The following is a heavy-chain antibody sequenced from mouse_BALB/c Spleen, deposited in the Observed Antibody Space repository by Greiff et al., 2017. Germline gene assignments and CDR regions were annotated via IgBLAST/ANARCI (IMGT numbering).Heavy chain of an antibody. D-gene: IGHD2-4*01. V-gene: IGHV5-15*02. Sequence: EVKLVESGGGLVQPGGSRKLSCAASGFTFSDYGMAWVRQAPGKGPEWVAFISNLAYSIYYADTVTGRFTISRENAKNTLYLEMSSLRSEDTAMYYCARNTMITTSYAMDYWGQGTSVTVSS. J-gene: IGHJ4*01. CDR2: ISNLAYSI. CDR3: ARNTMITTSYAMDY. CDR1: GFTFSDYG.